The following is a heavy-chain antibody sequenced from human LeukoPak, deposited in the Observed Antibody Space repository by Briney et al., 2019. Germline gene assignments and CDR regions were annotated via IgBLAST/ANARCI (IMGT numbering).Heavy chain of an antibody. CDR3: AREIQDYCSSTSYQSPGYAFDI. CDR2: INPSGGST. J-gene: IGHJ3*02. CDR1: GYTFTSYY. Sequence: ASVKVSCKASGYTFTSYYMHWVRQAPGQGLEWMGIINPSGGSTSYAQKFQGRVTMTRDTSTSTVYMELSSLRSEDTAVYYCAREIQDYCSSTSYQSPGYAFDIWGQGTMVTVSS. D-gene: IGHD2-2*01. V-gene: IGHV1-46*01.